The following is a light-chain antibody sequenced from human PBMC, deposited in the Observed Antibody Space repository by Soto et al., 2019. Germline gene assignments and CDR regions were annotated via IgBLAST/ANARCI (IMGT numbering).Light chain of an antibody. Sequence: DIVLTQSPGTLSLSPGERATLSCRASQSVSSNSLAWYQQKPGQAPRLLIYGASSRATGIPDRFSGSGSGTDFTLTISRLEPEDFVVYYCQQYGSSPRTFGQGTKVEIK. CDR1: QSVSSNS. J-gene: IGKJ1*01. CDR2: GAS. CDR3: QQYGSSPRT. V-gene: IGKV3-20*01.